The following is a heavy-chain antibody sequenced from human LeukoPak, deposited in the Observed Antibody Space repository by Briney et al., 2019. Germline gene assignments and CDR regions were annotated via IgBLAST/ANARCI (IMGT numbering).Heavy chain of an antibody. CDR2: ISGSGGST. CDR1: GFTFSSYA. J-gene: IGHJ4*02. V-gene: IGHV3-23*01. CDR3: AKRSDYSGYDYDLDY. Sequence: GGSLRLSCAASGFTFSSYAMSWVRQAPGKGLEWVSVISGSGGSTYYAGSVKGRFTISRDNSKNTLYLQMNSLRAEDTAVYYCAKRSDYSGYDYDLDYWGQGTLVTVSS. D-gene: IGHD5-12*01.